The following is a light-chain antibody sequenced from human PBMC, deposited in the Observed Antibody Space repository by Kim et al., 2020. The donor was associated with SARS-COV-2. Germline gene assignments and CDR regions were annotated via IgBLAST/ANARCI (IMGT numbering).Light chain of an antibody. V-gene: IGKV1-39*01. Sequence: DIQMTQSPSSLSASVGDRVTISCRASQSISSYLNWYQQKPGKAPKLLIYDASSLQGGVPSRFSGSGSGTDFTLTISSLQPEDFATYYCQQSYSTPFTFGGGTKVDIK. CDR2: DAS. J-gene: IGKJ4*01. CDR3: QQSYSTPFT. CDR1: QSISSY.